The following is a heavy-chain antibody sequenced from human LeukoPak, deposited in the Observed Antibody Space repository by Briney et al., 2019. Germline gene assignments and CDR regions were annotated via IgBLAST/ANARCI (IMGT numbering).Heavy chain of an antibody. CDR1: GFTFSSYA. CDR2: IKSETDGGTT. D-gene: IGHD6-13*01. Sequence: PGGSLRLSCAASGFTFSSYAMSWVRQAPGKGLEWVGRIKSETDGGTTDYAAPVKGRFTISRDDSKNTLYLQMNSLKTEDTAVYYCTMNIAAAGTFYFDYWGQGTLVIVSS. V-gene: IGHV3-15*01. J-gene: IGHJ4*02. CDR3: TMNIAAAGTFYFDY.